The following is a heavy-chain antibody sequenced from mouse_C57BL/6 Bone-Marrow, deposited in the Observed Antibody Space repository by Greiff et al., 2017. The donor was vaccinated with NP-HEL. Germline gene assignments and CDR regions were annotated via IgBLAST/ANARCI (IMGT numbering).Heavy chain of an antibody. CDR3: ARVWDGYAMDY. CDR1: GYSFKSYY. V-gene: IGHV1-66*01. Sequence: VQLQQSGPELVKPGASVKISCKASGYSFKSYYIHWVKQRPGQGLEWIGWIYPGSGNTKYNEKFKGKATLTADTSSSTAYMQLSSLTSEDSAVYYCARVWDGYAMDYWGQGTSVTVSS. D-gene: IGHD4-1*01. CDR2: IYPGSGNT. J-gene: IGHJ4*01.